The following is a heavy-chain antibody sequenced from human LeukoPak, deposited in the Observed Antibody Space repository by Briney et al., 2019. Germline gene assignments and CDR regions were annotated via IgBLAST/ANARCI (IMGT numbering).Heavy chain of an antibody. Sequence: ASVKVSCKASGYTFDSYGVSWVRQAPGQGLEWMGWISAYNGDTDYAPKFQDRVTMTTDTSTSTAYLELRSLRSDDTAVYYCASWGDSSGSFAWGQGTLVTVSS. CDR3: ASWGDSSGSFA. D-gene: IGHD6-19*01. CDR1: GYTFDSYG. J-gene: IGHJ5*02. CDR2: ISAYNGDT. V-gene: IGHV1-18*01.